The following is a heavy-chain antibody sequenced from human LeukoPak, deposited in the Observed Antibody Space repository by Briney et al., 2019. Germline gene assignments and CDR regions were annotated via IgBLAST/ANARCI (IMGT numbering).Heavy chain of an antibody. CDR3: AKDKVASDGMDV. V-gene: IGHV3-9*01. J-gene: IGHJ6*02. CDR2: ISWNSGSI. D-gene: IGHD2-15*01. Sequence: GGSLRLSCAASGFTFDDYAMHWVRQAPGKGLEWVSGISWNSGSIGYADSVKGRFTISRDNAKNSLYLQMNSLRAEDTALYYCAKDKVASDGMDVWGQGTTVTVSS. CDR1: GFTFDDYA.